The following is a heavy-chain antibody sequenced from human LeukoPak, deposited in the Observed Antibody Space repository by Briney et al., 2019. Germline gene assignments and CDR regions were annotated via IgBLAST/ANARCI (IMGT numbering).Heavy chain of an antibody. V-gene: IGHV3-20*04. D-gene: IGHD6-13*01. J-gene: IGHJ4*02. CDR2: INWNGGST. Sequence: GGSLTLSCAASGFTFDDYGMNWVRQAPGKGLEWVSGINWNGGSTGYADSVKGRFTISRDNAKNSLYLQMNSLRAEDTALYYCARRRGSSWYYFDYWGLGTLVTVSS. CDR1: GFTFDDYG. CDR3: ARRRGSSWYYFDY.